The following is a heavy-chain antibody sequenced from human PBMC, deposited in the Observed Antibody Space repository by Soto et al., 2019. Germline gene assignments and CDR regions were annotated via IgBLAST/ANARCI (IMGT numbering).Heavy chain of an antibody. CDR2: ISDDSSYI. CDR3: ATPYYFNH. Sequence: SLSCAASGFMFSAYTMNWVRQAPGEGLEWLSSISDDSSYIDYADSLRGRFTVSRDNARNSLYLQIDSLGVEDTAVYYCATPYYFNHWGPGTLVTVSS. D-gene: IGHD3-16*01. V-gene: IGHV3-21*06. CDR1: GFMFSAYT. J-gene: IGHJ1*01.